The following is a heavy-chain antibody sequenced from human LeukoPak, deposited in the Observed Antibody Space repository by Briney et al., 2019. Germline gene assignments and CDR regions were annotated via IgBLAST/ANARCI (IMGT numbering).Heavy chain of an antibody. CDR2: ISPTGNYI. CDR1: KFSLSSYG. J-gene: IGHJ5*02. V-gene: IGHV3-21*01. CDR3: ARGDWFDP. Sequence: GGSLRLSCAATKFSLSSYGIHWVRQAPGKGLEWVSSISPTGNYIYYSDSVKGRFTISRDNAKNSLYLQMNSLRAEDTAVYYCARGDWFDPWGQGTLVTVSS.